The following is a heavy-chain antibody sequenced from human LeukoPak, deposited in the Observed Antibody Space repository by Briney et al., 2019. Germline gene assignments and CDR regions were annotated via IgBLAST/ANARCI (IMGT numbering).Heavy chain of an antibody. V-gene: IGHV3-74*03. CDR2: INSDGSSR. J-gene: IGHJ3*02. Sequence: GGSLRLSCAASGFTFRRYWMHWVRQVPGKGLVWVSGINSDGSSRTYADSVKGRFTISRDNAKNTLYLQMNSLRAEDTAVYYCARDSRSAFDIWGQGTVVTVSS. CDR1: GFTFRRYW. CDR3: ARDSRSAFDI.